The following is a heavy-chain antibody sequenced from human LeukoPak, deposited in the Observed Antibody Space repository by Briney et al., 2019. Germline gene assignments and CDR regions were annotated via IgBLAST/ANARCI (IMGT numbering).Heavy chain of an antibody. J-gene: IGHJ4*02. D-gene: IGHD6-19*01. V-gene: IGHV3-21*01. CDR2: ISSSSSYI. CDR1: GFTFSSYS. Sequence: GSLRLSCAASGFTFSSYSMNWVRQAPGKGLEWVSSISSSSSYIYYADSVKGRFTISRDNAKNSLYLQMNSLRAEDTAVYYCASSILKAVAGTNPDYWGQGTLVTVSS. CDR3: ASSILKAVAGTNPDY.